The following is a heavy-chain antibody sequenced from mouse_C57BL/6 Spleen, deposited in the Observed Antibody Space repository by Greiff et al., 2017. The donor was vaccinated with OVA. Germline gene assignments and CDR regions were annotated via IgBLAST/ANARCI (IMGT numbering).Heavy chain of an antibody. J-gene: IGHJ2*01. CDR2: INPNNGGT. V-gene: IGHV1-22*01. D-gene: IGHD4-1*01. Sequence: EVQLQQSGPELVKPGASVKMSCKASGYTFTDYNMHWVKQSHGKSLEWIGYINPNNGGTSYNQKFKGKATLTVNKSSSTAYMELRRLTSEDSAVYYCARSNWDVLVYWGKGTTLTVSS. CDR1: GYTFTDYN. CDR3: ARSNWDVLVY.